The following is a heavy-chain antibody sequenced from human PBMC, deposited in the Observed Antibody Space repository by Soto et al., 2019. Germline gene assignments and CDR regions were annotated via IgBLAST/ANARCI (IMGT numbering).Heavy chain of an antibody. CDR3: ARQEAGSYFDF. V-gene: IGHV3-30*03. CDR2: ISSDGRDE. CDR1: GFTFSDYG. J-gene: IGHJ4*01. D-gene: IGHD1-26*01. Sequence: GGSLRLSCSVSGFTFSDYGMHWVRQAPGEGLQWVAVISSDGRDEQYADSVKGRFTVSRDNSKSTSYLQMNSLSPEDTAVYSCARQEAGSYFDFWGHGTLVTVSS.